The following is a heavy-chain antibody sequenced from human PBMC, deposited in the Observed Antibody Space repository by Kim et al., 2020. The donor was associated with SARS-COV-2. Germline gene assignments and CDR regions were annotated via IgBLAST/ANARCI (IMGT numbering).Heavy chain of an antibody. CDR3: ARVTTAGTPYFDY. Sequence: ASVKVSCKASGYTFTGYYMHWVRQAPGQGLEWMGWINPNSGGTNYAQKFQGWVTMTRDTSTSTAYMELSRLRSDDTAVYYCARVTTAGTPYFDYWGQGTLVTVSS. CDR1: GYTFTGYY. CDR2: INPNSGGT. D-gene: IGHD6-13*01. V-gene: IGHV1-2*04. J-gene: IGHJ4*02.